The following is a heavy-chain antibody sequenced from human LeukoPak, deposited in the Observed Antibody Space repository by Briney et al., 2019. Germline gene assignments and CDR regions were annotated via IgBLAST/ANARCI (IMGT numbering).Heavy chain of an antibody. D-gene: IGHD3-16*01. CDR1: GGSISGYY. CDR2: IYSSGST. J-gene: IGHJ6*04. Sequence: PSETLSLTCSVSGGSISGYYWSWIRQPPGQTLEWIGYIYSSGSTNYNPSLQSRVTMSVDTSMNQFSLRLSSVTAADTAVNYCARFTYTTRPSDVWGKGTTVTVSS. CDR3: ARFTYTTRPSDV. V-gene: IGHV4-4*09.